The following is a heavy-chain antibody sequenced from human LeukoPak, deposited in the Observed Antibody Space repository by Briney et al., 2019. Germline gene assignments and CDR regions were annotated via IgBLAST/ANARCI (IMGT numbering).Heavy chain of an antibody. V-gene: IGHV4-39*07. Sequence: PSETLFLTCTVSGGSISGSSYYWGWIRQPPAKGLEWIGSIYYSGNTYYNPSLKSRVTISVDTSKNQFSLKLSSVTAADTAVYYCARSTFTNLGAAFDVWGQGTMVAVSS. CDR1: GGSISGSSYY. J-gene: IGHJ3*01. CDR3: ARSTFTNLGAAFDV. D-gene: IGHD2-8*01. CDR2: IYYSGNT.